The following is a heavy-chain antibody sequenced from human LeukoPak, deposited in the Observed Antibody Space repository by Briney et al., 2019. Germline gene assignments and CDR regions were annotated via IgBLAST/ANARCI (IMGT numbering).Heavy chain of an antibody. D-gene: IGHD7-27*01. J-gene: IGHJ5*01. CDR3: AKDTVDLNWGSWFDS. V-gene: IGHV3-30*02. CDR1: GFTFSSYG. CDR2: IRYDGSNK. Sequence: PGGSLRLSCAASGFTFSSYGMHWVRQAPGKGLEWVAFIRYDGSNKYYADSVKGRFTISRDNSKNMYLQMNSLRAEDTAVYYCAKDTVDLNWGSWFDSWGQGTRVTVSS.